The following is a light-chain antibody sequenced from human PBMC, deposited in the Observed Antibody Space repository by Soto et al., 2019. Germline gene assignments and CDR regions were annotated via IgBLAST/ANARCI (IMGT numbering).Light chain of an antibody. J-gene: IGKJ1*01. V-gene: IGKV1-39*01. CDR3: QQSYSTPT. CDR2: EAS. Sequence: DIQLTQSPSSLSASVGDRVTITCRASQSMSIYLNWYQHKPGKAPKLLIFEASSLQSGVPSRFSGSGSGTDFTLTISSLQLEDIATYYCQQSYSTPTFGQGTTVEIK. CDR1: QSMSIY.